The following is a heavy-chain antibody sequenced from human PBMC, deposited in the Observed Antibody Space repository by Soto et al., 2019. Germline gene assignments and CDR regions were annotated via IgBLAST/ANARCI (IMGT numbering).Heavy chain of an antibody. V-gene: IGHV3-23*01. CDR2: ISGSGGST. J-gene: IGHJ5*02. D-gene: IGHD3-9*01. CDR1: GFTFSNYG. CDR3: AAYYDFLTGFDP. Sequence: EVQLLESGGGLAQPGGSLRLSCAASGFTFSNYGMSWVRQAPRKGLEWVSDISGSGGSTYYADSVKGRFTISRDNSKNTLYLQMNSLRVEDTAVYYCAAYYDFLTGFDPWGQGTLVTVSS.